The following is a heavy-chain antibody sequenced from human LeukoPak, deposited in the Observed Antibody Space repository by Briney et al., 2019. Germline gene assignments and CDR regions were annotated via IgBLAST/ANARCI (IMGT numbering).Heavy chain of an antibody. V-gene: IGHV1-18*01. CDR1: GYTFTGYG. CDR3: ARDRRYYYDSSGYYFT. Sequence: ASVKVSCKASGYTFTGYGISWVRQAPGQGLGWMGWISAYNGNTNYAQKLQGRVTMTTDTSTSTAYMELRSLRSDDTAVYYCARDRRYYYDSSGYYFTWGQGTLVTVSS. CDR2: ISAYNGNT. D-gene: IGHD3-22*01. J-gene: IGHJ4*02.